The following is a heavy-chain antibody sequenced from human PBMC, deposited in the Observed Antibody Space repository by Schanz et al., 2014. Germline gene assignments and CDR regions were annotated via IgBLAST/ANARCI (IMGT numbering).Heavy chain of an antibody. D-gene: IGHD3-10*02. Sequence: QVQLVQSGSEVKKPGDSVKVSCVTSGYSFTKYGINWVRQAPGQGLEWMGWISPYNGHTEYGKKFQGRFTMTTDTSTTTAYLELRSLTSDDTAVFYCARGLHYDVETSSRSYDAFDFWGQGTKVTVSP. J-gene: IGHJ3*01. CDR3: ARGLHYDVETSSRSYDAFDF. CDR2: ISPYNGHT. V-gene: IGHV1-18*01. CDR1: GYSFTKYG.